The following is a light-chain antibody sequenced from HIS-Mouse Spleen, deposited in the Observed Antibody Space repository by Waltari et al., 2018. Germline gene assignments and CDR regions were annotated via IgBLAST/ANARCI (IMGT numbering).Light chain of an antibody. Sequence: QSALTQPASVSGSPGQSITISCTGTSSDVGSYKLVSWYQQHPGKNPKLMIYEGSKRPSGVSNRFSGAKSGNTASLTISGLQAEDEADYYCCSYAGSSTLVFGGGTKLTVL. CDR1: SSDVGSYKL. V-gene: IGLV2-23*01. CDR3: CSYAGSSTLV. CDR2: EGS. J-gene: IGLJ2*01.